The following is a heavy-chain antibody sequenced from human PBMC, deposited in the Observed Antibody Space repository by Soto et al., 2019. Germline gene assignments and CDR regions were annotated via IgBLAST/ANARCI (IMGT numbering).Heavy chain of an antibody. Sequence: ASVKVSCKASGDTFTSYYMHWVRQAPGQGLGWMGIINPSGGTSYAQKLQGRVTMTTDTSTSTAYMELSRLRSDDTAVYYCARGDCSGGSCYGHYYGMDVWGQGTTVTVSS. CDR2: INPSGGT. V-gene: IGHV1-46*01. D-gene: IGHD2-15*01. J-gene: IGHJ6*02. CDR1: GDTFTSYY. CDR3: ARGDCSGGSCYGHYYGMDV.